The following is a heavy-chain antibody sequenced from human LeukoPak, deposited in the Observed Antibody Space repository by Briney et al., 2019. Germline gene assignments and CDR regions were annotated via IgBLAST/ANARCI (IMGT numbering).Heavy chain of an antibody. CDR1: GYTFTSYD. CDR3: ARECGYYYGSGSYENVRGYYYYYMDV. J-gene: IGHJ6*03. V-gene: IGHV1-8*01. CDR2: MNPNSGNT. D-gene: IGHD3-10*01. Sequence: GASVKVSCKASGYTFTSYDINWVRQAPGQGLEWMGWMNPNSGNTGYAQKFQGRVTITRNTSISTAYMELSSLRSEDTAVYYCARECGYYYGSGSYENVRGYYYYYMDVWGKGTTVTISS.